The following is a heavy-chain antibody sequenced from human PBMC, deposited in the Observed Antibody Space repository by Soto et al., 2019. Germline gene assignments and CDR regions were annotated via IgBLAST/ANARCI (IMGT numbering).Heavy chain of an antibody. D-gene: IGHD6-19*01. V-gene: IGHV3-33*08. Sequence: GGSLRLSCAGSGFNFTDYNMNWVRQAPGKGLEWVAVLWRDGSKVYYADSVKGRFTISRDNSKNTLYLEMNSLRVEDTAVYYCARDGTGWTGGDHWGQGTLVTVSS. CDR3: ARDGTGWTGGDH. CDR1: GFNFTDYN. J-gene: IGHJ4*02. CDR2: LWRDGSKV.